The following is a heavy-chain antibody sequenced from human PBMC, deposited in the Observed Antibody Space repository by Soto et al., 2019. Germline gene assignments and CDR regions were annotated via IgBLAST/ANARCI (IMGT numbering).Heavy chain of an antibody. CDR3: ASVPGSPGYHGLDV. CDR2: IKHDGSEQ. CDR1: GLTFSKYW. J-gene: IGHJ6*02. V-gene: IGHV3-7*03. Sequence: HLGGSLRLSCAASGLTFSKYWMTWVRQAPGKGLEWVANIKHDGSEQYYVGSVKGRFAISRDNAKNSLFLQMNSLRAEDTAVYYCASVPGSPGYHGLDVWGQGTTVTVSS. D-gene: IGHD5-12*01.